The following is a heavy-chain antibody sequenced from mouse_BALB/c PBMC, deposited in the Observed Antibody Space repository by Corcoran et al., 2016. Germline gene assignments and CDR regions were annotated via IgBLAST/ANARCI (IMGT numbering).Heavy chain of an antibody. D-gene: IGHD6-1*01. CDR1: GYTFTKYG. CDR3: AREPYAMDY. Sequence: QNQLVQSGPELKKPGETVKISCKASGYTFTKYGMNWVKQAPGKGLKWMGWINTYTGEPTYADDFKGRFAFSLETSASTAYLQINNLKNEDTATYFCAREPYAMDYWGQGTSVTVSS. V-gene: IGHV9-3-1*01. CDR2: INTYTGEP. J-gene: IGHJ4*01.